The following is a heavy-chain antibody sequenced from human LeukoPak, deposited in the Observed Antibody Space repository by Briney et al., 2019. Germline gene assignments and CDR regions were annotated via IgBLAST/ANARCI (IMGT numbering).Heavy chain of an antibody. CDR3: PSLGGITGFDY. D-gene: IGHD1-14*01. CDR2: INNDGSRT. J-gene: IGHJ4*02. Sequence: GGSLRLSCAVSGLPFSSYWMHWVRQAPGKGLVWVSHINNDGSRTTYADSVKGRFTISRDNAKNTLYLQMTSLRVEDTAVYYCPSLGGITGFDYWGQGILVTVSS. CDR1: GLPFSSYW. V-gene: IGHV3-74*01.